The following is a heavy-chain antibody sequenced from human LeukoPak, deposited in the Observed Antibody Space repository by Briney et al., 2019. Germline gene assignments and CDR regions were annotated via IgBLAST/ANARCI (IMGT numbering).Heavy chain of an antibody. CDR2: INWNGGST. V-gene: IGHV3-20*04. J-gene: IGHJ3*02. Sequence: GGSLRLSCAASGFTFSSYEMNWVRQAPGKGLEWVSGINWNGGSTGYADSVKGRFTISRDNAKNMLYLEMNSLRAEDTAVYFCASSYFDNSLHAYDIWGQGTMVTVSS. D-gene: IGHD3-22*01. CDR3: ASSYFDNSLHAYDI. CDR1: GFTFSSYE.